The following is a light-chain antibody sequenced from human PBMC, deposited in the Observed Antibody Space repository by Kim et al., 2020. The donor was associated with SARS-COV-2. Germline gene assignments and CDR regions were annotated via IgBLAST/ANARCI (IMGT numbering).Light chain of an antibody. V-gene: IGKV3-20*01. Sequence: PGDRATPSCKASQSVISSYLAWYHQKPGQAPRLLIYKTSSRATGIPDRFSGSGSGTDFTLTISRLGPEDFAVYHCQQYGSSSWSFGQGTKVDIK. CDR3: QQYGSSSWS. CDR1: QSVISSY. J-gene: IGKJ1*01. CDR2: KTS.